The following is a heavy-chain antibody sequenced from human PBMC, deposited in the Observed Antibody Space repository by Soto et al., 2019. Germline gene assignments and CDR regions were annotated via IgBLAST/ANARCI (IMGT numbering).Heavy chain of an antibody. CDR3: AREQGYFHYYYGMDV. CDR2: ISYDGSNK. Sequence: QVQLVESGGGVVQPGRSLRLSCAASGFTFSSYAMHWVRQAPGKGLEWVAVISYDGSNKYYADSVKGRFTISRDNSKNTLYLQMNSLRAEDTAVYYCAREQGYFHYYYGMDVWGQGTTVTVSS. D-gene: IGHD1-26*01. CDR1: GFTFSSYA. J-gene: IGHJ6*02. V-gene: IGHV3-30-3*01.